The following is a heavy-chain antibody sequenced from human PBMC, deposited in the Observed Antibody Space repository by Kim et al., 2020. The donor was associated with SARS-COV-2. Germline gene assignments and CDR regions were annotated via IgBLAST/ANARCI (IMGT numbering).Heavy chain of an antibody. D-gene: IGHD3-16*01. J-gene: IGHJ4*02. CDR3: ARLSSVWDYFDY. V-gene: IGHV4-59*08. Sequence: NYNPSRKRRVSITVGTSKHQSSLKLGSVTAADTAVYYCARLSSVWDYFDYWGQGTLVTVSS.